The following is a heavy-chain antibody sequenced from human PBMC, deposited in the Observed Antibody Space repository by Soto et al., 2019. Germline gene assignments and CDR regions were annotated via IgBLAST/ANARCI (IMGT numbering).Heavy chain of an antibody. J-gene: IGHJ4*02. CDR3: AKDSIVVVISGTNDY. CDR2: ISGSGGST. Sequence: GGSLRLSCAASGFTFSSYAMSWVRQAPGKGLEWVSAISGSGGSTYYADSVKGRFTISRDNSKNTLYLQMNGLRAEDTAVYYCAKDSIVVVISGTNDYWGQGTLVTVSS. D-gene: IGHD3-22*01. CDR1: GFTFSSYA. V-gene: IGHV3-23*01.